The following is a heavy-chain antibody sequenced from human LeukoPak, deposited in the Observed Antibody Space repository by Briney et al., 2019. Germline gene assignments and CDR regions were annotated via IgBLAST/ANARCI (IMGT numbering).Heavy chain of an antibody. CDR1: GGSTSSYY. J-gene: IGHJ4*02. CDR3: ARGFRLEPIDY. D-gene: IGHD1-14*01. V-gene: IGHV4-59*01. CDR2: IYYSGST. Sequence: SETLSLTCTVSGGSTSSYYWSWIRQPPGKGLEWIGYIYYSGSTNYNPSLKSRVTISVDTSKNQFSLKLSSVTAADTAVYYCARGFRLEPIDYWGQGTLVTVSS.